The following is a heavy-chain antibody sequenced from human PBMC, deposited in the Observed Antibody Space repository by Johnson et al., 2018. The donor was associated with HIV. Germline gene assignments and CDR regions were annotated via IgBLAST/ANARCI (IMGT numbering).Heavy chain of an antibody. D-gene: IGHD1-1*01. Sequence: MQLVESGGGLIQPGGSLRLSCAASGFTVTNYHMSWVRQAPGKGLEWVSVVYGGASKYYADSVKGRFTISGDNSKNTVYLQMNSLRAEDTAVYYCARDGESHQLPLRDAFNIWGQGTMVTVSS. J-gene: IGHJ3*02. V-gene: IGHV3-53*01. CDR2: VYGGASK. CDR3: ARDGESHQLPLRDAFNI. CDR1: GFTVTNYH.